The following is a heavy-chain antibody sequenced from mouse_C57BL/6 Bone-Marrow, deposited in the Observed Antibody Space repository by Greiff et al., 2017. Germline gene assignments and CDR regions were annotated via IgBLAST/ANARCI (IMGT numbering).Heavy chain of an antibody. D-gene: IGHD1-1*01. Sequence: QVQLQQSGPELVKPGASVKLSCKASGYTFTSYDINWVKQRPGQGLEWIGWIYPRDGSTKYNEKFKGKATLTVDTSSSTAYMELHSLTSEDSAVYFCARRATVVATDAMDYWGQGTSVTVSS. V-gene: IGHV1-85*01. CDR1: GYTFTSYD. J-gene: IGHJ4*01. CDR3: ARRATVVATDAMDY. CDR2: IYPRDGST.